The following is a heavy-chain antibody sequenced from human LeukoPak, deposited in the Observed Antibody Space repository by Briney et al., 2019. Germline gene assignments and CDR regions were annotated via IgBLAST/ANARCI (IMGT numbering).Heavy chain of an antibody. CDR3: ARHPPGGQRTYYYYYYMDV. CDR2: IYYSGST. J-gene: IGHJ6*03. V-gene: IGHV4-39*07. CDR1: GGSISSSSYY. D-gene: IGHD1-14*01. Sequence: SETLSLTCTVSGGSISSSSYYWGWIRQPPGKGLEWIGSIYYSGSTYYNPSLKSRVTISVDTSKNQFSLKLSSVTAADTAVYYCARHPPGGQRTYYYYYYMDVWGKGTTVTVSS.